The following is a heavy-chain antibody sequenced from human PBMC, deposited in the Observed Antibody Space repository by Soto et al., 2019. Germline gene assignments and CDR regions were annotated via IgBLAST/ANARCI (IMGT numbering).Heavy chain of an antibody. J-gene: IGHJ4*02. CDR3: ARRSDGRCYNY. Sequence: PSETLSLTCTVSGGSITSSSYYWGWIRQPPGKGLEWIGSIYYSGSTYYNPSLKSRVTISVDTSKNQFSLKMNSVTAADTATYYCARRSDGRCYNYWGQGTVVTVSS. D-gene: IGHD1-26*01. CDR1: GGSITSSSYY. V-gene: IGHV4-39*01. CDR2: IYYSGST.